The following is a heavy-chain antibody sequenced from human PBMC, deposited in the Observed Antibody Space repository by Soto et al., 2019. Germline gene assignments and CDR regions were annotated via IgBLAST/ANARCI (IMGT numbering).Heavy chain of an antibody. V-gene: IGHV1-2*04. CDR3: ARDLSFGHSSDCYDY. CDR2: INPNSGGT. Sequence: ASVKVSCKASGYTFTGYYMHWVRQAPGQGLEWMGWINPNSGGTNYAQKFQGWVTMTRDTSMSTAYMELSRLRSEDTAVYYCARDLSFGHSSDCYDYWGQGTLVTVSS. J-gene: IGHJ4*02. CDR1: GYTFTGYY. D-gene: IGHD6-19*01.